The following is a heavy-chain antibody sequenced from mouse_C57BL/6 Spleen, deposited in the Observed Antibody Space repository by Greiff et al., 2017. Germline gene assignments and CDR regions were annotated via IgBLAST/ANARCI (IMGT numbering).Heavy chain of an antibody. D-gene: IGHD1-1*01. J-gene: IGHJ4*01. V-gene: IGHV1-26*01. CDR3: ARVRYGSSCMDY. Sequence: EVQLQQSGPELVKPGASVKISCKASGYTFTDYYMNWVKQSHGKSLEWIGDINPNNGGTSYNQKFKGKATLTVDKSSSTAYMELRSLTSEDSAVYYCARVRYGSSCMDYWGQGTSVTVSS. CDR2: INPNNGGT. CDR1: GYTFTDYY.